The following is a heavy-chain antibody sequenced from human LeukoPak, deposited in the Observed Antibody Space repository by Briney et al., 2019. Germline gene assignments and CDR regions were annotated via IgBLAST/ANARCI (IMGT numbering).Heavy chain of an antibody. V-gene: IGHV3-66*01. D-gene: IGHD3-22*01. Sequence: GESLKISCAASGFTLSSNYMSWVRQAPGKGLEWVSIIYSGGSTYYADSVKGRFSISRDESKNTLYLQMNSLRAEDTAVYYCARGYYHSSPHAFDIWGQGTMVTVSS. J-gene: IGHJ3*02. CDR2: IYSGGST. CDR1: GFTLSSNY. CDR3: ARGYYHSSPHAFDI.